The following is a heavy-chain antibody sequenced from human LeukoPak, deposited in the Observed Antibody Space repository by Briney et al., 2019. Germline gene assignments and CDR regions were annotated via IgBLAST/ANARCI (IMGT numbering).Heavy chain of an antibody. J-gene: IGHJ4*02. Sequence: GGLRLSCAASGFTFSSYDMHWVRQATGKGLEWVSAIGTAGDTYYPGSVKGRFTISRENAKNSLYLQMNSLRAGDTAVYYCARGGPGYCSGGSCDNFDHWGQGTLVTVSS. V-gene: IGHV3-13*01. CDR1: GFTFSSYD. CDR3: ARGGPGYCSGGSCDNFDH. CDR2: IGTAGDT. D-gene: IGHD2-15*01.